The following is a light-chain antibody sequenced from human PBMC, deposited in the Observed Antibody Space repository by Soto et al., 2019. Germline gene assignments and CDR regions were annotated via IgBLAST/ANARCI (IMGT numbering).Light chain of an antibody. V-gene: IGKV3-20*01. CDR2: DAS. CDR3: QQYGSSPIT. CDR1: QSVSSY. Sequence: EIVMTQSPATLSLSPGERATLSCRASQSVSSYLAWYQQKPGQAPRLLIYDASSRATGIPARFSGSGSGTDFTLTISRLEPEDFAVYYCQQYGSSPITFGQGTRLEIK. J-gene: IGKJ5*01.